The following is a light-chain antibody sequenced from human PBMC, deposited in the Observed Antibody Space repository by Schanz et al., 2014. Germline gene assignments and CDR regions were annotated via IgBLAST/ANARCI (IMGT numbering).Light chain of an antibody. CDR1: SSNIGTNY. V-gene: IGLV1-47*01. CDR2: RND. Sequence: QSVLTQPPSASGTPGQRVTISCSGGSSNIGTNYVYWYQHLPGTAPKLLIYRNDQRPSGVPDRFSGSKSDTSASLAISGLQSEDEAHYYCAAWDDSLNGHVVFGGGTKLTVL. J-gene: IGLJ2*01. CDR3: AAWDDSLNGHVV.